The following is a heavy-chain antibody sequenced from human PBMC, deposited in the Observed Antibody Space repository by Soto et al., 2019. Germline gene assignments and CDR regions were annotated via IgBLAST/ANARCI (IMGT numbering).Heavy chain of an antibody. J-gene: IGHJ3*02. CDR2: IYPGDSDT. V-gene: IGHV5-51*01. CDR1: GYSFTSYW. Sequence: GESLKISCKGSGYSFTSYWIGWVRQMPGKGLEWMGIIYPGDSDTRYSPSFQGQVTIPADKSISTAYRRWSSLKASDTAMYYCAISSEGVVVVAATPAFDIWGQGTMVTVSS. CDR3: AISSEGVVVVAATPAFDI. D-gene: IGHD2-15*01.